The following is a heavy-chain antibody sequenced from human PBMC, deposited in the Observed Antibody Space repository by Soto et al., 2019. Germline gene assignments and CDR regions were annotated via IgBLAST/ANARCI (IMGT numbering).Heavy chain of an antibody. Sequence: PSETLSLTCTVSGGSISSRSYYWGWIRQPPGKGLEWIGSIYYTGPTYDNPSLKSRVTISVDTSKNQFSLKLSSVIAAETAVYYCARHGYDTSGYYPDWFDPWGQGILVTVSS. V-gene: IGHV4-39*01. J-gene: IGHJ5*02. CDR2: IYYTGPT. CDR3: ARHGYDTSGYYPDWFDP. CDR1: GGSISSRSYY. D-gene: IGHD3-22*01.